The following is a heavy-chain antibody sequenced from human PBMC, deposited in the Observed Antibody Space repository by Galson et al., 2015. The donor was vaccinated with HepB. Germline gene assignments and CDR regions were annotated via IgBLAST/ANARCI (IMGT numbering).Heavy chain of an antibody. J-gene: IGHJ5*02. CDR2: IYWDDDK. CDR1: GFSLSTSGVG. CDR3: AHRRISSLVSWFDP. D-gene: IGHD3-16*01. V-gene: IGHV2-5*02. Sequence: PALVKPTQTLTLTCTFSGFSLSTSGVGVGWIRQPPGKALEWLALIYWDDDKRYRPSLRSRLTITKGTSKNQVVLTMTNMDPVDTATYYCAHRRISSLVSWFDPWGQGTLVTVSS.